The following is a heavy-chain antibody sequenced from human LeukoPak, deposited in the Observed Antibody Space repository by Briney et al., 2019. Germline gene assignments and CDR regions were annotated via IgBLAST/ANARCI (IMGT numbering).Heavy chain of an antibody. CDR1: GYTFTGYY. J-gene: IGHJ6*02. CDR2: INPNNGGT. V-gene: IGHV1-2*06. CDR3: ARGGRDILTGYYTDFYYGMDV. D-gene: IGHD3-9*01. Sequence: ASVKVSCKASGYTFTGYYMRWVRQAPGQGLEWMGRINPNNGGTNYAQKFQGRVTMTRDTSISTAYMELSRLRSDDTAVYYCARGGRDILTGYYTDFYYGMDVWGQGTTVTVSS.